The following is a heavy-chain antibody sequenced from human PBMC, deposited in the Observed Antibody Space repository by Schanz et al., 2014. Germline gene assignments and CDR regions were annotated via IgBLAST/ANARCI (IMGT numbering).Heavy chain of an antibody. V-gene: IGHV1-8*01. CDR3: TTDLKGKEASVEVIATRNYDYMDI. CDR2: MNPKTGNT. D-gene: IGHD2-21*01. CDR1: GFNFNNYD. Sequence: QVQLVQSGAEVKKPGASVKVSCTASGFNFNNYDINWVRQATGQGLEWMGCMNPKTGNTDHAQKFQGRVSMTWDSSASTAYTDLRSLRSEDTGVYCCTTDLKGKEASVEVIATRNYDYMDIWGKGTTVTVSS. J-gene: IGHJ6*03.